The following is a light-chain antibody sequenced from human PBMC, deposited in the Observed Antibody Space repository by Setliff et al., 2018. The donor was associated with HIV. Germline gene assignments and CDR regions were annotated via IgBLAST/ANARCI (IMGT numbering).Light chain of an antibody. CDR1: SSDVGAYYS. V-gene: IGLV2-8*01. Sequence: QSVLTQPPSASGSPGQSVTISCTGTSSDVGAYYSVSWYQQHPGKAPKLIIYEVSKRPSGVPDRFSGSKSGNTASLTVSGLQTEDEADYYCSSYAGSNNYVFGTGTKVTVL. CDR2: EVS. CDR3: SSYAGSNNYV. J-gene: IGLJ1*01.